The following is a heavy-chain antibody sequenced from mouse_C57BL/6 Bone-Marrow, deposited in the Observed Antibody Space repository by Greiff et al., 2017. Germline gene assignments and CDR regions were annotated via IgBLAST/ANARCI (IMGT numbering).Heavy chain of an antibody. CDR1: GYTFTSYD. CDR2: IYPRDGST. V-gene: IGHV1-85*01. D-gene: IGHD1-1*01. CDR3: ARDYGSSYWYFDV. Sequence: VKLMESGPELVKPGASVKLSCKASGYTFTSYDISWVQQRPGQGLEWIGWIYPRDGSTKYNEKFKGKAILTVDSSSSTAYMEIHSLTSEDSAVDFCARDYGSSYWYFDVWGTGTTVTVSS. J-gene: IGHJ1*03.